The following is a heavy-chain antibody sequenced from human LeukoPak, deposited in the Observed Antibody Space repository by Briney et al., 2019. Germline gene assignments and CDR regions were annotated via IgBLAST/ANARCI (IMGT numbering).Heavy chain of an antibody. V-gene: IGHV4-34*01. J-gene: IGHJ4*02. CDR2: INHRGST. CDR1: GGSFSGYY. Sequence: SETLSLTCAVYGGSFSGYYWSWIRQPPGKGLEWIGEINHRGSTNYNPSLKSRVTISVDTSKNQFSLKLSSVTAADTAVYYCARDQYYDVSTYYEIDYWGQGTLVTVSS. D-gene: IGHD3-22*01. CDR3: ARDQYYDVSTYYEIDY.